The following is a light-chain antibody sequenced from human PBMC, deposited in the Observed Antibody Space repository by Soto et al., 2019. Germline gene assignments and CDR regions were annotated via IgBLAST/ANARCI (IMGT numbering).Light chain of an antibody. J-gene: IGKJ1*01. CDR1: QSVSSN. Sequence: EIVMTQSPATLSVSPGERATLSCRASQSVSSNLAWYQQKLGQAPRLLIYGASTRATGIPARFSGSGSGREFTLTISSLQSEDFAVYYCQQYNNWPWTFGQGTKVEIK. CDR3: QQYNNWPWT. V-gene: IGKV3-15*01. CDR2: GAS.